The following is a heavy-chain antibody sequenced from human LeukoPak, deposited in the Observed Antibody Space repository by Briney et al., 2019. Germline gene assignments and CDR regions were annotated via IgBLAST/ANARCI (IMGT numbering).Heavy chain of an antibody. Sequence: GGSLRLSCAASGFTFSSHGMHWVRQAPGKGLEWVAFIRYDGSNKYYADSVKGRFTISRDNSKNTLYLQMNSLRAEDTAVYYCAKDGGYYFDYWGQGTLVTVSS. J-gene: IGHJ4*02. V-gene: IGHV3-30*02. CDR3: AKDGGYYFDY. CDR2: IRYDGSNK. CDR1: GFTFSSHG.